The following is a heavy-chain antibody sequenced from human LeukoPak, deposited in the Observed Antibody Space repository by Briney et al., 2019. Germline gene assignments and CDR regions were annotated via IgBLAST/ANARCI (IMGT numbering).Heavy chain of an antibody. CDR1: GFTFDDYA. CDR3: AKDMWRFGEFDYDY. J-gene: IGHJ4*02. CDR2: ISGDGGST. D-gene: IGHD3-10*01. Sequence: GGSLRLSRAASGFTFDDYAMHWVRQAPGKGLERVSLISGDGGSTYYADSVKGRFTISRDNSKNSLYLQMNSLRTEDTALYYCAKDMWRFGEFDYDYWGQGTLVTLSP. V-gene: IGHV3-43*02.